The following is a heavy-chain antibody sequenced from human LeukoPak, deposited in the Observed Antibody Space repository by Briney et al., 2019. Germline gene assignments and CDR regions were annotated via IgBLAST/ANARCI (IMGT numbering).Heavy chain of an antibody. J-gene: IGHJ6*04. V-gene: IGHV3-30*04. CDR1: GFTFSSYA. CDR3: ARDRRGYSGYDSAGMDA. D-gene: IGHD5-12*01. CDR2: ISYDGSNK. Sequence: PGGSLRLSCAASGFTFSSYAMHWVRQAPGKGLEWVAVISYDGSNKYYADSVKGRFTISRDNSKNTLYLQMNSLKAEDTAVYYCARDRRGYSGYDSAGMDAWGKGTTVTVSS.